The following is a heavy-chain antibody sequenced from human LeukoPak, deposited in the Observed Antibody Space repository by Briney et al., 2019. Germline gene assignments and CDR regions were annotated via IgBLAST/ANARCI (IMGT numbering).Heavy chain of an antibody. V-gene: IGHV4-30-4*08. Sequence: ASETLSLTCTVSGASVSSYYWSWIRQPPGKGLEWIGYIYYSGSTYYNPSLKSRVTISVDTSKNQFSLKLSSVTAADTAVYYCARGRASRLQSVVFDYWGQGTLVTVSS. J-gene: IGHJ4*02. D-gene: IGHD4-11*01. CDR2: IYYSGST. CDR3: ARGRASRLQSVVFDY. CDR1: GASVSSYY.